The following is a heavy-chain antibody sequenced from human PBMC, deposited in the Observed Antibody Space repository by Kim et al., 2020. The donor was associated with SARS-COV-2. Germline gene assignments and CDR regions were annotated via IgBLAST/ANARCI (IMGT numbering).Heavy chain of an antibody. V-gene: IGHV4-59*13. D-gene: IGHD3-9*01. CDR3: ARTFDWLLSTDWYFDL. J-gene: IGHJ2*01. CDR2: IYYSGST. Sequence: SETLSLTCTVSGGSISSYYWSWIRQPPGKGLEWIGYIYYSGSTNYNPSLKSRVTISVDTSKNQFSLKLSSVTAADTAVYYCARTFDWLLSTDWYFDLWGRGTLVTVSS. CDR1: GGSISSYY.